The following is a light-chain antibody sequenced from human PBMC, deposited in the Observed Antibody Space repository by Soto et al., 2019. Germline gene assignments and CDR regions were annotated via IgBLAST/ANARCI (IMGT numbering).Light chain of an antibody. CDR3: QQYANLPPYT. V-gene: IGKV1-33*01. Sequence: DIQLTQSPSSLSASVGDRVTITCQASQDISNYLNWYQQKPGKAPKLPIYDASNLETGVPSRFSGSGSGTDFTFTISSLQPEDIATYYCQQYANLPPYTFGQGTKLEIK. CDR2: DAS. J-gene: IGKJ2*01. CDR1: QDISNY.